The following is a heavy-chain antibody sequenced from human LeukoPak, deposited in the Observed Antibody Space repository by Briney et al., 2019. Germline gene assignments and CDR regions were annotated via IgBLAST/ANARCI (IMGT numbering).Heavy chain of an antibody. Sequence: ASVKVSCHSSGYSCTTYYIHWVRQAPGPGLEGMGRINPIGGSTTYAQKFQGRVTMTRHLSTRTVYMELSRLRSEDTAVYYCAREGYGDYDPIFDYWGQGTLVTVSS. CDR2: INPIGGST. V-gene: IGHV1-46*01. CDR1: GYSCTTYY. CDR3: AREGYGDYDPIFDY. J-gene: IGHJ4*02. D-gene: IGHD4-17*01.